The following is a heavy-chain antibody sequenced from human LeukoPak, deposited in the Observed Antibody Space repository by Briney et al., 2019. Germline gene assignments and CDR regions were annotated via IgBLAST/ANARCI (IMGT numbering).Heavy chain of an antibody. CDR2: INSDGSST. Sequence: GGSLRLSCAASGFTFSSYWMHWVRQAPGEGLVWVSRINSDGSSTSYADPVKGRFTISRDNAKNTLYLQMNSLRAEDTAVYYCARRSAAKDAFDIWGQGTMVTVSS. CDR1: GFTFSSYW. CDR3: ARRSAAKDAFDI. V-gene: IGHV3-74*01. D-gene: IGHD6-25*01. J-gene: IGHJ3*02.